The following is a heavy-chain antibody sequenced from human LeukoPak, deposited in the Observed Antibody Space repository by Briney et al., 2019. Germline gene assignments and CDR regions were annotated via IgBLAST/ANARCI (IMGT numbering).Heavy chain of an antibody. CDR1: GYTFTSYG. CDR2: ISAYNGST. D-gene: IGHD2-2*01. Sequence: ASVKVSCKASGYTFTSYGISWVRQAPGQGLEWMGWISAYNGSTNYAQKLQGRVTMTTDTSTSTAYMELRSLRSDDTAVYYCARVPAVPAARVGYYMDVWGKGTTVTISS. CDR3: ARVPAVPAARVGYYMDV. J-gene: IGHJ6*03. V-gene: IGHV1-18*01.